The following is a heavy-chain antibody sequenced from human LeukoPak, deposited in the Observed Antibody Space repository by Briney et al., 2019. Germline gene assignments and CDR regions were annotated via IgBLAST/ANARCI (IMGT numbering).Heavy chain of an antibody. V-gene: IGHV3-11*05. Sequence: PGGSLRLSCAASGFTFSDYYMSWIRQAPGKGLEWVSYSSTTSSYTDYADSVRGRFTISRDNAKNLLYLQMNSLRPEDTAVYYCARDWYCSSSICYTDRNWFDPWGQGTLVTVSS. CDR1: GFTFSDYY. J-gene: IGHJ5*02. CDR2: SSTTSSYT. CDR3: ARDWYCSSSICYTDRNWFDP. D-gene: IGHD2-2*02.